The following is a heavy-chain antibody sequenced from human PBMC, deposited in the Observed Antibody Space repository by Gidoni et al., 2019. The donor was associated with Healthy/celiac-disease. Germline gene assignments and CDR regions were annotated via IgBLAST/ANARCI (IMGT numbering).Heavy chain of an antibody. CDR1: GGPFSRYT. CDR2: IIPILGIA. CDR3: ARAPAPYCSGGSCHYYYYGMDV. Sequence: QVQLVQSGAAVKKPGSSVKVSCKASGGPFSRYTTSWVRQAPGQGLAWMGRIIPILGIANYAQKFQGRVTITADKSTSTAYMELSSLRSEDTAVYYCARAPAPYCSGGSCHYYYYGMDVWGQGTTVTVSS. D-gene: IGHD2-15*01. J-gene: IGHJ6*02. V-gene: IGHV1-69*02.